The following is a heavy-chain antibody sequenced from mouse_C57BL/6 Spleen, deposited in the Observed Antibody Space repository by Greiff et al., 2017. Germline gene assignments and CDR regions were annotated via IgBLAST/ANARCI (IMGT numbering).Heavy chain of an antibody. CDR2: LNPNNGGT. D-gene: IGHD2-4*01. J-gene: IGHJ2*01. Sequence: VQLQQSGPELVKPGASVKLSCKASGYTFTDYYMNWVKQSHGKSLEWIGDLNPNNGGTNYNQKFQGKATLTVDKSSSTAYMELRSLTSEDSAVYYCAREITTIGVYFDYWGQGTTLTVSS. V-gene: IGHV1-26*01. CDR3: AREITTIGVYFDY. CDR1: GYTFTDYY.